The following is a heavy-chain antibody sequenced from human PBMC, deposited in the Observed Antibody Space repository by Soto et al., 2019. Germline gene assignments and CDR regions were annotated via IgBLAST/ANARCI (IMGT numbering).Heavy chain of an antibody. D-gene: IGHD3-10*02. CDR3: ARVGQRGNCSGSYYDH. J-gene: IGHJ5*02. CDR2: INPSGGST. CDR1: GYTFTSYY. V-gene: IGHV1-46*01. Sequence: QVQLVQSGAEVKKPGASVKVSCKASGYTFTSYYMHWVRQAPGQGLEWMGIINPSGGSTSYAQKFQGRVTMTRDTSTSTVYMELSSLRSEDTAVHYCARVGQRGNCSGSYYDHWGQGTLVTVSS.